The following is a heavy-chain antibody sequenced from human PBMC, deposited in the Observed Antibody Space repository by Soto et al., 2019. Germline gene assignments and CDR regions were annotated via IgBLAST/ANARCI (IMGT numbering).Heavy chain of an antibody. CDR2: INHSGST. J-gene: IGHJ3*02. V-gene: IGHV4-34*01. D-gene: IGHD3-9*01. CDR1: GGSFSGYY. Sequence: PSETLSLTCAVYGGSFSGYYLSWIRQPPGKGLEWIGEINHSGSTNYNPSLKSRVTISVDTSKNQFSLKLSSVTAADTAVYYCARGPLLLRYFDWLLCPAAFDIWGQGAMVTVSS. CDR3: ARGPLLLRYFDWLLCPAAFDI.